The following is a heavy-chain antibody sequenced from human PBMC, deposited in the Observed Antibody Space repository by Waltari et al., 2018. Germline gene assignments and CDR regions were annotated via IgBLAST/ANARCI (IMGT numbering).Heavy chain of an antibody. J-gene: IGHJ3*02. CDR3: ARAEYDYVWGSYRCAFDI. D-gene: IGHD3-16*02. CDR1: GYSISRGYY. CDR2: IYHSGST. Sequence: QVQLQESGPGLVKPSETLSLTCAVSGYSISRGYYWGWIRQPPGKGREWIGSIYHSGSTYYNPSLKIRVTISVDTSKNQFSLKLSSVTAADTAVYYCARAEYDYVWGSYRCAFDIWGQGTMVTVSS. V-gene: IGHV4-38-2*01.